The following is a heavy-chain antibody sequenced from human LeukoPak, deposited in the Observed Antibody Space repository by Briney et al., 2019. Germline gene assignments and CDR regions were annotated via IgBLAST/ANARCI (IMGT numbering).Heavy chain of an antibody. CDR1: GGSVSSGSYY. J-gene: IGHJ4*02. V-gene: IGHV4-61*01. Sequence: KPSETLSLTCTVSGGSVSSGSYYWNWIRQPPGKGLEWIGYIYYSGSTNYNPSLKSRVTMSADTSKNQFSLNLSSVTAADTAVYYCAREGAARPGFDYWGQGTLVTVSS. D-gene: IGHD6-6*01. CDR2: IYYSGST. CDR3: AREGAARPGFDY.